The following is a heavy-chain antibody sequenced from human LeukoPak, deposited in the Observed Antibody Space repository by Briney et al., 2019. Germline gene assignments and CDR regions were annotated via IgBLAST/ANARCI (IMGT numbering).Heavy chain of an antibody. Sequence: ASVKVSCKASGYTFTSYGISWVRQAPGQGLEWMGWISAYNGNTNYAQKLQGRVTMTTDTSTSTAYMELRSLRSDDTAVYYCARDAPYYDFWSGYYRRRDYFDYWGQGTLVTVSS. V-gene: IGHV1-18*01. CDR2: ISAYNGNT. CDR3: ARDAPYYDFWSGYYRRRDYFDY. J-gene: IGHJ4*02. CDR1: GYTFTSYG. D-gene: IGHD3-3*01.